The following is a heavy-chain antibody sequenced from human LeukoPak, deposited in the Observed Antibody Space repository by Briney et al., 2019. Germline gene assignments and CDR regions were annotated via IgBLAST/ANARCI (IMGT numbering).Heavy chain of an antibody. CDR1: GLTFSSYS. V-gene: IGHV3-21*01. CDR2: ISSSSSYI. J-gene: IGHJ4*02. Sequence: GGSLRLSCAASGLTFSSYSMNWVRQAPGKGLEWVSSISSSSSYIYYADSVKGRFTISRDNAKNSLYLQMNSLRAEDTAVYYCARSRMEWLLLGYFDYWGQGTLVTVSS. CDR3: ARSRMEWLLLGYFDY. D-gene: IGHD3-3*01.